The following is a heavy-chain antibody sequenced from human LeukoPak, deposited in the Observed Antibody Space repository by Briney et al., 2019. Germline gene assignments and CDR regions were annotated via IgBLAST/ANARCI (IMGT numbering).Heavy chain of an antibody. CDR1: GYTFTGYY. Sequence: ASVKVSCKASGYTFTGYYMHWVRQAPGQGLEWMGWINPNSGGTNYAQKFQGRVTMTRDTSISTAYMELSRLRSDDTAVYYCAREGTSRRMLAGDYWGQGTLVTVSS. CDR3: AREGTSRRMLAGDY. CDR2: INPNSGGT. D-gene: IGHD2-15*01. V-gene: IGHV1-2*02. J-gene: IGHJ4*02.